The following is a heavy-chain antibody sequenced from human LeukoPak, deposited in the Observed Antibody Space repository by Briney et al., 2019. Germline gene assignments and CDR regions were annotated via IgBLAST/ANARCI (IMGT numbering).Heavy chain of an antibody. Sequence: AETLSLTCAVSGYSISSDNYWVWIRQPPGHGLEWTGGIYHSGSTYYNPSLKSRLTMSVDTSKNQFSLKLSSVTAADTALYYCARAPRDSSSSNYMRRFDYWGQGTLVTVSS. J-gene: IGHJ4*02. D-gene: IGHD3-22*01. V-gene: IGHV4-38-2*01. CDR2: IYHSGST. CDR1: GYSISSDNY. CDR3: ARAPRDSSSSNYMRRFDY.